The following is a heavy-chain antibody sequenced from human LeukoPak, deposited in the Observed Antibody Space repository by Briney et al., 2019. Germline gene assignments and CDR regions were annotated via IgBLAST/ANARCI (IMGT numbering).Heavy chain of an antibody. CDR3: ARDPCSGGTCYSRGFDY. CDR1: GFTFGSYT. CDR2: ISGSSAYT. D-gene: IGHD2-15*01. Sequence: PGGSLRLSCVASGFTFGSYTRNWVRQAPGKGLEWVSSISGSSAYTYYADSTQGRFIISRDNAKKSLYLQLNSLRAEDTAVYYCARDPCSGGTCYSRGFDYWGQGSLVSVSS. V-gene: IGHV3-21*01. J-gene: IGHJ4*02.